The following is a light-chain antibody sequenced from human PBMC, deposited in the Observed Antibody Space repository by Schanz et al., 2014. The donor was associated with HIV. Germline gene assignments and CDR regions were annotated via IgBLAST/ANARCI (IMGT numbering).Light chain of an antibody. Sequence: QSVLTQPPSASGTPGQRVTISCSGSSSNIKFNPVNWPHHLPGKGPTLLIYATYNRPSGVPDRFSGSGSDTSASLAISGLQSEDEADYYCQSFDSSLSGSNVVFGGGTKLTVL. V-gene: IGLV1-44*01. CDR2: ATY. CDR3: QSFDSSLSGSNVV. J-gene: IGLJ2*01. CDR1: SSNIKFNP.